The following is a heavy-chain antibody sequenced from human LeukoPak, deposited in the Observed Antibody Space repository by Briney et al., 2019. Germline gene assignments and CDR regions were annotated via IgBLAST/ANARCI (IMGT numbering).Heavy chain of an antibody. CDR2: IYSGGST. V-gene: IGHV3-66*01. Sequence: GGSLRLSCAASGFTVSSNYMSWVRQAPGKGLEWVSVIYSGGSTYYADSVKGRFTISRDNSKNTLYLQMNSLRAEDTAVYYCARVRWLRPFDYWGQGTLVTVSS. CDR1: GFTVSSNY. J-gene: IGHJ4*02. D-gene: IGHD5-12*01. CDR3: ARVRWLRPFDY.